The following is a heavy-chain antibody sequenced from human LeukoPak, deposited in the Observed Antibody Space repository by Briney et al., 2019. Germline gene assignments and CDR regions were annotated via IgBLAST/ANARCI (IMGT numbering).Heavy chain of an antibody. V-gene: IGHV4-59*01. J-gene: IGHJ5*02. D-gene: IGHD3-22*01. Sequence: SETLSLTCTVSGGPIISYYWSWIRQPPGKGLEWIGYIYYSGSTNYNPSLKSRVTISVDTSKNQFSLKLSSVTAADTAVYYCARGLEYYYDSSGYPLRWFDPWGQGTLVTVSS. CDR1: GGPIISYY. CDR3: ARGLEYYYDSSGYPLRWFDP. CDR2: IYYSGST.